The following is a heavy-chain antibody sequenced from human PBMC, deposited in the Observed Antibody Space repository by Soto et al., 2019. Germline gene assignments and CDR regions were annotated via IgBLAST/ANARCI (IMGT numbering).Heavy chain of an antibody. V-gene: IGHV1-69*13. CDR2: IIPIFGTA. J-gene: IGHJ4*02. Sequence: SVKVSCKASGGTFSSYAISWVRQAPGQGLEWMGGIIPIFGTANYAQKFQGRVTITADESTSTAYMELSSLRSEDTAVYYCAREKSGYSYFDYWGQGTLVTVSS. CDR1: GGTFSSYA. CDR3: AREKSGYSYFDY. D-gene: IGHD3-3*01.